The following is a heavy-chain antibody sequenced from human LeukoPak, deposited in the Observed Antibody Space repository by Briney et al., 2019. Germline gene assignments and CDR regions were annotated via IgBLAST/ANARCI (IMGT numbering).Heavy chain of an antibody. CDR3: ARELFGEGGGY. Sequence: ASVKVSCKASGYTFISYDINWVRQASGQGLEWMGWMNPNSGNTGYAQKFQGRVTMTRNTSISTAYMQLSSLRSEDTAVYYCARELFGEGGGYWGQGTLVTVSS. J-gene: IGHJ4*02. D-gene: IGHD3-10*02. V-gene: IGHV1-8*01. CDR2: MNPNSGNT. CDR1: GYTFISYD.